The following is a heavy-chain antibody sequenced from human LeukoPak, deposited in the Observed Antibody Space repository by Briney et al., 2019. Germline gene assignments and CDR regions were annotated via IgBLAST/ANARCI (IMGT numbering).Heavy chain of an antibody. D-gene: IGHD1-26*01. CDR3: ARGRGSYLLRDAEYFQY. CDR2: ISYDGSNN. V-gene: IGHV3-30-3*01. Sequence: GRSLRLSCAASGFTFSTYAMHWVRQAPGKGLEWVAIISYDGSNNSYADSVKGRFTISRDNSKNTLHLQMNSLRAEDTAVYYCARGRGSYLLRDAEYFQYWGQGTLVTVSS. CDR1: GFTFSTYA. J-gene: IGHJ1*01.